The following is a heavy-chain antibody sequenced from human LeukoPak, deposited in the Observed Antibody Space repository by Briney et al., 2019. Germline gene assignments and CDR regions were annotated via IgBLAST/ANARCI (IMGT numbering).Heavy chain of an antibody. CDR2: ISGSGGGT. V-gene: IGHV3-23*01. CDR3: ARNFGDVDTAMAL. CDR1: GFTFSNLA. Sequence: PGGSLRLSCAASGFTFSNLAMGWVRQAPGKGLAWVSGISGSGGGTYYVDSVRGRFTISRDNAKNSLYLQMNSLRAEDTAVYYCARNFGDVDTAMALWGQGTLVTVSS. J-gene: IGHJ4*02. D-gene: IGHD5-18*01.